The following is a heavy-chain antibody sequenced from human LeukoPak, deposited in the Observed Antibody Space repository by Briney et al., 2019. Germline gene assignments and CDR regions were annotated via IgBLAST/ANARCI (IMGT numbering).Heavy chain of an antibody. V-gene: IGHV4-39*01. Sequence: SSETLSLTCTVSGGSISSNSYYWGWIRQPPGKGLEWIGSIYYSGSTYYNPSLKSRVAISVDTSKNQFSLRLSSVTAADTAVYYCASSANYGGNSGYFDYWGQGTLVTVSS. CDR3: ASSANYGGNSGYFDY. CDR1: GGSISSNSYY. D-gene: IGHD4-23*01. CDR2: IYYSGST. J-gene: IGHJ4*02.